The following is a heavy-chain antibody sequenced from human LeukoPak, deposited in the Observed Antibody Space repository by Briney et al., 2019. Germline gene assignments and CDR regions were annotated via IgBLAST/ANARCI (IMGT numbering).Heavy chain of an antibody. J-gene: IGHJ4*02. D-gene: IGHD6-13*01. CDR3: ATGVQQLAYFDY. Sequence: GESLKISCKTSGYSLAIYWIGWVRQMPGEGLEWMGIIYLGDSDTRYSPSFQGQVTISADKSISTAYLQWGSLKAWDTAIYYCATGVQQLAYFDYWGEGTLVTVSS. CDR2: IYLGDSDT. CDR1: GYSLAIYW. V-gene: IGHV5-51*01.